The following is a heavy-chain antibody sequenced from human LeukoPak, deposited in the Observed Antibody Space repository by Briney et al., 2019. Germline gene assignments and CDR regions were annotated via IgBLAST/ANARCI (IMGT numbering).Heavy chain of an antibody. Sequence: PGGSLRLSCAASGFTFSSYSMNWVRQAPGKGLEWVSSISSSSSYIYYADSVKGRFTISRDNAKNSLYLQMNSLRAEDTAVYYCARPYYDFWSGTTPTPDYWGQGTLVTVSS. V-gene: IGHV3-21*01. CDR2: ISSSSSYI. CDR1: GFTFSSYS. D-gene: IGHD3-3*01. CDR3: ARPYYDFWSGTTPTPDY. J-gene: IGHJ4*02.